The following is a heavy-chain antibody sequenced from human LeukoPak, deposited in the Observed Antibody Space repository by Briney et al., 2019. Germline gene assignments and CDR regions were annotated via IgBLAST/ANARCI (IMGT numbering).Heavy chain of an antibody. V-gene: IGHV3-66*01. CDR3: ARALRGYSYVLDY. CDR1: GFTVSSNY. CDR2: IYSDRST. Sequence: GGSLRLSCAVSGFTVSSNYMSWVRQAPGKGLEWVSVIYSDRSTYYADSVKGRFTISRDNSKNTLFLQMNSLRAEDTAVYYCARALRGYSYVLDYWGQGTLVTVTS. J-gene: IGHJ4*02. D-gene: IGHD5-18*01.